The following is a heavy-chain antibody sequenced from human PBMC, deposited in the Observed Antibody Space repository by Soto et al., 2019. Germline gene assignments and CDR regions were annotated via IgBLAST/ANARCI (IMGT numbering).Heavy chain of an antibody. CDR2: IWYDGGNK. V-gene: IGHV3-33*01. CDR1: GFTFSSYG. CDR3: ARATYQLLFGMDV. J-gene: IGHJ6*02. Sequence: PGGSLRLSCAASGFTFSSYGMHWVRQAPGKGLEWVAVIWYDGGNKYYADSVKGRFTISRDNSKNTLYLQMNSLRAEDTAVYYCARATYQLLFGMDVWGQGTTVTVSS. D-gene: IGHD2-2*01.